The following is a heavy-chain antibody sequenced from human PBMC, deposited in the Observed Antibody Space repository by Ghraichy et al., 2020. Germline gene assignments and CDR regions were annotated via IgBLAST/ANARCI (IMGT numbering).Heavy chain of an antibody. Sequence: SETLSLTCTVSGGSISSYYWSWIRQPPGKGLEWIGYFYYSGSTNYNPSLKSRVTISVDTSKNQFSLKLSSVTAADTAVYYCARHDYGDYGGFDYWGQGTLVTVSS. CDR1: GGSISSYY. V-gene: IGHV4-59*08. D-gene: IGHD4-17*01. J-gene: IGHJ4*02. CDR2: FYYSGST. CDR3: ARHDYGDYGGFDY.